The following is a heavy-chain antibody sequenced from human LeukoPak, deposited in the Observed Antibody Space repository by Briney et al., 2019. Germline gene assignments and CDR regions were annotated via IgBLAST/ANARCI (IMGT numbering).Heavy chain of an antibody. V-gene: IGHV4-39*07. D-gene: IGHD6-19*01. J-gene: IGHJ4*02. CDR3: ARVLAQQWLVVGGDY. Sequence: SETLSLTCTVSGGSISSSSYYWGWIRQPPGKGLEWIGSIYYSGSTYYNPSLKSRVTISVDTSKNQFFLKLSSVTAADTAVYYCARVLAQQWLVVGGDYWGQGTLVTVSS. CDR2: IYYSGST. CDR1: GGSISSSSYY.